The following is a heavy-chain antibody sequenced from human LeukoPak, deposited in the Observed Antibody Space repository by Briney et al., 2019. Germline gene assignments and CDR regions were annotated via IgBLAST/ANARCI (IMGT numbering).Heavy chain of an antibody. CDR1: GDDVSSKNGG. D-gene: IGHD6-19*01. Sequence: SQTLSLTRVVSGDDVSSKNGGWNWIRQSPSRGLEWLGRTYYRSKWYNDYAESMEGRIIISQDTSKNQYSLHLNSVTPDDTAVYYCARDLGNTGWHTFDYWGQGTLVTVSS. V-gene: IGHV6-1*01. CDR3: ARDLGNTGWHTFDY. J-gene: IGHJ4*02. CDR2: TYYRSKWYN.